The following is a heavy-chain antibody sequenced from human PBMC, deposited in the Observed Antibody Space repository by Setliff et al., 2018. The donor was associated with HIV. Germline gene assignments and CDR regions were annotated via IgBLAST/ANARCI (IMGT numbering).Heavy chain of an antibody. CDR3: ARGSYSSSWYGSHFDY. CDR2: IYTSGST. Sequence: LSLTCTVSGDSISSGSYYWSWIRQPAGKGLEWIGRIYTSGSTNYNPSLKNRVTISVDTSKNQFSLKLSSVTAADAAVYYCARGSYSSSWYGSHFDYWGQGILVTVSS. V-gene: IGHV4-61*02. J-gene: IGHJ4*02. CDR1: GDSISSGSYY. D-gene: IGHD6-13*01.